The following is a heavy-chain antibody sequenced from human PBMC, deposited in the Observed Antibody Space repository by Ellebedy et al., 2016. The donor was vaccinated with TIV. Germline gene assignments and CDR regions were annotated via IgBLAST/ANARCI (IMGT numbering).Heavy chain of an antibody. CDR3: AKAPRGDSGYDQDNWFDP. Sequence: GESLKISCAASGFTFGDYAMSWFRQAPGKGLEWVGFIRSKAYGGTTEYAASVKGRFTISRDDSKSIAYLQMNSLRAEDTALYYCAKAPRGDSGYDQDNWFDPWGQGTLVTVSS. J-gene: IGHJ5*02. CDR1: GFTFGDYA. V-gene: IGHV3-49*03. CDR2: IRSKAYGGTT. D-gene: IGHD5-12*01.